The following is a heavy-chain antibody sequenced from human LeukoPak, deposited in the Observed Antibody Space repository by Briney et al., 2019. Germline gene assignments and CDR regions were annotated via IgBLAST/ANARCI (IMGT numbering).Heavy chain of an antibody. Sequence: GGSLRLSCAASGFTFSDHYMGWIRQAPGKGLEWVSYISSSGSTIYYADSVKGRFTISRDNAKNSLYLQMNSLTAEDTAVYYCARSPYYDYVWGSLQVLYYFDYWGQGTLVTVSS. CDR2: ISSSGSTI. V-gene: IGHV3-11*04. D-gene: IGHD3-16*01. CDR1: GFTFSDHY. CDR3: ARSPYYDYVWGSLQVLYYFDY. J-gene: IGHJ4*02.